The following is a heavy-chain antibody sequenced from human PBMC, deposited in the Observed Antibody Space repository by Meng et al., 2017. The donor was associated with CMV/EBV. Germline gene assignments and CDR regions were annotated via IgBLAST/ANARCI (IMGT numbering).Heavy chain of an antibody. CDR3: ARDKGMVELGSWFDP. D-gene: IGHD2-15*01. V-gene: IGHV6-1*01. CDR2: TYYRSKWYN. J-gene: IGHJ5*02. CDR1: GDSVSSNSAA. Sequence: QGQRAQSGPGLVKPPQTLSLTCAISGDSVSSNSAAWNWIRQSPSRGLEWLGRTYYRSKWYNGYAVSVKSRITINPDTSKNQFSLQLNSVTPEDTAVYYCARDKGMVELGSWFDPWGQGTLVTVSS.